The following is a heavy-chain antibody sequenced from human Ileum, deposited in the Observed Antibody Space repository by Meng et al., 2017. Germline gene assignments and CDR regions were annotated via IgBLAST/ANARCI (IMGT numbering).Heavy chain of an antibody. D-gene: IGHD5-12*01. V-gene: IGHV1-18*01. Sequence: QVQLVQCGGEVKKPGASVTVSCRASGYTFTDYGISWVRQAPGQRLQWLGWVSGYSGQSHYAQRVQDRVAMTTDTSTNTAYMELRSLRSDDTAVYYCAKDSVATATQFDSWGQGTLVTVSS. J-gene: IGHJ4*02. CDR2: VSGYSGQS. CDR3: AKDSVATATQFDS. CDR1: GYTFTDYG.